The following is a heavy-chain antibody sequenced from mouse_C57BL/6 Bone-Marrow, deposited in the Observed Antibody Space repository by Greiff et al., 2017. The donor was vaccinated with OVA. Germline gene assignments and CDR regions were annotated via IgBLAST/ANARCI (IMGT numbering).Heavy chain of an antibody. D-gene: IGHD4-1*01. V-gene: IGHV14-4*01. CDR3: TTAGFYAMDY. CDR2: IDPENGDT. CDR1: GFNIKDDY. Sequence: VQLQQSGAELVRPGASVKLSCTASGFNIKDDYMHWVKQRPEQGLEWIGWIDPENGDTAYASKFQGKATITADTSSNTAYLQLSSLTSEDTAVYYCTTAGFYAMDYWGQGTSVTVSS. J-gene: IGHJ4*01.